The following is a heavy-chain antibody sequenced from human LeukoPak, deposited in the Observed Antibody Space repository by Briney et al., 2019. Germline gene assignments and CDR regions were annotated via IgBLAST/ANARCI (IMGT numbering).Heavy chain of an antibody. CDR3: ARELRNIGEYYFDY. CDR2: VHTTSGNT. Sequence: PSETLSLTCSVDTDNHYHWNWVRQSAGTGLEWIGRVHTTSGNTFANPSLWGRVTVSIDTTKNEFLLQLTSMTAADTAVYHCARELRNIGEYYFDYWGQGVPVTVSS. V-gene: IGHV4-4*07. CDR1: DTDNHYH. J-gene: IGHJ4*02. D-gene: IGHD1-14*01.